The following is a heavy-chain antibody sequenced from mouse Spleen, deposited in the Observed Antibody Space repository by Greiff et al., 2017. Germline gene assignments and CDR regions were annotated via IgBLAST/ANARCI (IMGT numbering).Heavy chain of an antibody. CDR1: GYTFTSYW. CDR3: ASYYGSSGVWAMDY. D-gene: IGHD1-1*01. V-gene: IGHV1-59*01. CDR2: IDPSDSYT. Sequence: QVQLKQPGAELVRPGTSVKLSCKASGYTFTSYWMHWVKQRPGQGLEWIGVIDPSDSYTNYNQKFKGKATLTVDTSSSTAYMQLSSLTSEDSAVYYCASYYGSSGVWAMDYWGQGTSVTVSS. J-gene: IGHJ4*01.